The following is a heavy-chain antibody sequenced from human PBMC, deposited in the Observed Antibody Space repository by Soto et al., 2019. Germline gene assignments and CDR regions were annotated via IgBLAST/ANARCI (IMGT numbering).Heavy chain of an antibody. CDR1: GYTFTSYG. CDR3: ARSLIMITFGGVIEPFDY. CDR2: ISAYNGNT. Sequence: ASVKVSCKASGYTFTSYGISWVRQAPGQGLEWMGWISAYNGNTNYAQKLQGRVTMTTDTSTSTAYMELRSLRSDDTAVYYCARSLIMITFGGVIEPFDYWGQGTLVTVSS. J-gene: IGHJ4*02. V-gene: IGHV1-18*01. D-gene: IGHD3-16*02.